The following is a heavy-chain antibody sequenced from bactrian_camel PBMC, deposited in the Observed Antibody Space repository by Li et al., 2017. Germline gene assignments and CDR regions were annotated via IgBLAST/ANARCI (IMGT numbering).Heavy chain of an antibody. Sequence: VQLVESGGGLVQPGGSLRLSCVASGFIFSNFGMSWVRQAPGKGLEWVSAIDSGGGSTYYADSVKGRFTISRDNAKNTLYLQSNSLKTEDTAMYFCAKDLATNTGDKYWGQGTQVTVS. CDR2: IDSGGGST. CDR3: AKDLATNTGDKY. D-gene: IGHD1*01. J-gene: IGHJ4*01. CDR1: GFIFSNFG. V-gene: IGHV3S40*01.